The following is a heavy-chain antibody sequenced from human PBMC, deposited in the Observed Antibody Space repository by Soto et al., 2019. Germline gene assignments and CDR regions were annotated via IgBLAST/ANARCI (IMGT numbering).Heavy chain of an antibody. CDR3: ARDYGYYGMDV. J-gene: IGHJ6*02. CDR1: GFTFSNFE. Sequence: GGSLILSCAASGFTFSNFEMHWVRQAPGKGLEWVSYINTAGSTKYYAESVKGRFTISRDNSKNTLYLQMNSLRAEDTAVYYCARDYGYYGMDVWGQGNTVTVSS. CDR2: INTAGSTK. V-gene: IGHV3-48*03. D-gene: IGHD4-17*01.